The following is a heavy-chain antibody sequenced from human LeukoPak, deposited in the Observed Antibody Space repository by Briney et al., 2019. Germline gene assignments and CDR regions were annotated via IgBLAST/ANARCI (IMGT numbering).Heavy chain of an antibody. D-gene: IGHD1-26*01. CDR2: INTDGSST. CDR1: GFTFSSYW. V-gene: IGHV3-74*01. J-gene: IGHJ4*02. Sequence: GGSLRLSCAASGFTFSSYWMHWVRQATGKGLVWVSRINTDGSSTSYADSVKGRFNISRDNAKNTLYLQMNSLRAEDTAVYYCARDHEWELPSFGYWGQGTLVTVSS. CDR3: ARDHEWELPSFGY.